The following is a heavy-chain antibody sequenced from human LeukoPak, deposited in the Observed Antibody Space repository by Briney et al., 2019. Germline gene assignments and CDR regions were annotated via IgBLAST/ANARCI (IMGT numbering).Heavy chain of an antibody. CDR3: ARLYSSGDGYYFDY. Sequence: GGSLRLSCAASGFTFSSYGMHWVRQAPGKGLEWVAFIRYDGSNKYYADSVKGRFTISRDSSKYALYLQMNSLRAEDTAVYYCARLYSSGDGYYFDYWGQGTLVTVSS. V-gene: IGHV3-30*02. D-gene: IGHD6-19*01. CDR2: IRYDGSNK. CDR1: GFTFSSYG. J-gene: IGHJ4*02.